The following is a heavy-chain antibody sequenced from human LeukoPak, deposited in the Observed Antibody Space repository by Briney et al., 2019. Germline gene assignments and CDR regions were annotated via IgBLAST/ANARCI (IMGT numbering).Heavy chain of an antibody. J-gene: IGHJ4*02. V-gene: IGHV1-69*04. Sequence: SVKVSCKASGGTFSSYAISWVRQAPGQGLEWMGRIIPILGIANYAQKFQGRVTITADKSTSTAYMELSSLRSEDTAVYYCARAGYDWNDGSAFDYWGQGTLVTVSS. CDR3: ARAGYDWNDGSAFDY. D-gene: IGHD1-1*01. CDR2: IIPILGIA. CDR1: GGTFSSYA.